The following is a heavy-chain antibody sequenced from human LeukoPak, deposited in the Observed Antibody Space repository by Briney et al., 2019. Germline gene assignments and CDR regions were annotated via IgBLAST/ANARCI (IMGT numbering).Heavy chain of an antibody. CDR1: GYTFTSYD. J-gene: IGHJ4*02. CDR2: MNPNSGNT. V-gene: IGHV1-8*02. D-gene: IGHD4-11*01. Sequence: ASVKVSCKASGYTFTSYDINWVRQATGQGLEWMGWMNPNSGNTGYAQKLQGRVTMTTDTSTSTAYMELRSLRSDDTAVYYCARDQSGTTPSDYWGQGTLVTVSS. CDR3: ARDQSGTTPSDY.